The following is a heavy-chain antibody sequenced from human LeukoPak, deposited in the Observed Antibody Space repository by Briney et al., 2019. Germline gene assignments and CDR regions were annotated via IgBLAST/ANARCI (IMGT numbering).Heavy chain of an antibody. CDR1: GFAFDKAW. CDR3: AIDKGARDY. V-gene: IGHV3-15*01. J-gene: IGHJ4*02. Sequence: AGSLRLSCVASGFAFDKAWMSWVRQAPGKGLQWVGRIKAKSEGGTTDYAAPVKGRFTTSRDDSKNTIYLQMTSLKTEDTAVYFCAIDKGARDYWGRGTLVAVSS. D-gene: IGHD6-6*01. CDR2: IKAKSEGGTT.